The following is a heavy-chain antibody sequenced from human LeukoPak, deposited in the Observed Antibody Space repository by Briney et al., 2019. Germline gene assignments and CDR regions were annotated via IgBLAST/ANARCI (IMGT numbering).Heavy chain of an antibody. CDR3: TRGLYYYDSSDSDGFDI. CDR1: GYTLVSYD. V-gene: IGHV1-8*01. J-gene: IGHJ3*02. CDR2: MNPKGGNT. D-gene: IGHD3-22*01. Sequence: ASVRVSCKASGYTLVSYDLNWVRQAPGQGLEWMGRMNPKGGNTGYAQKFQGRVTFTRTTSISTAYMELRSLTSDDTAVYYCTRGLYYYDSSDSDGFDIWGQGTMVTVYS.